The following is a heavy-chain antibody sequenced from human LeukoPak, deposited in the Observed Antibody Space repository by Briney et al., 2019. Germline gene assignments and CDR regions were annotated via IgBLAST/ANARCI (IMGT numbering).Heavy chain of an antibody. V-gene: IGHV3-23*01. Sequence: GGSLRLSCAASGFTFSSYSMNWVRQAPGKGLDWVSVISRSGGSTYYADSVKGRFTISRDNSNNTLYLQMNSLRAEDTAVYYCAKGGDPVRDYYYGMDVWGQGTTVTVSS. CDR2: ISRSGGST. CDR3: AKGGDPVRDYYYGMDV. J-gene: IGHJ6*02. D-gene: IGHD4-17*01. CDR1: GFTFSSYS.